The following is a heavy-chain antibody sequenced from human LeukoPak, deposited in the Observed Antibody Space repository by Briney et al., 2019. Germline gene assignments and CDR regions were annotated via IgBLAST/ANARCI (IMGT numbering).Heavy chain of an antibody. CDR2: ISSSGSTI. V-gene: IGHV3-11*01. D-gene: IGHD3-22*01. Sequence: GGSRRLSWPASGFTFSDYYMSWIRQAPGKGLEWVSYISSSGSTIYYADSVKGRFTISRDNAKNSLYLQMNSLRAEDTAVYYCAREPNYYDSSGTQFWGQGTMVTVSS. CDR1: GFTFSDYY. CDR3: AREPNYYDSSGTQF. J-gene: IGHJ3*01.